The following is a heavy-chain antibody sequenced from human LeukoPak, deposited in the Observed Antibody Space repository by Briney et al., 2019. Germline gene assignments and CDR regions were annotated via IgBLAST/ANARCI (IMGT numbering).Heavy chain of an antibody. CDR3: ARRTQSTSSFDF. J-gene: IGHJ4*02. D-gene: IGHD6-6*01. CDR1: GGSISSGGYY. Sequence: PSETLSLTCTVSGGSISSGGYYWGWIRQPPGKGLEWIGTTSYSGSASYNPSLTSRVTTSVDSSKNQFSLQLTSVTAADTAVYFCARRTQSTSSFDFWGQGTLVTVSS. CDR2: TSYSGSA. V-gene: IGHV4-39*01.